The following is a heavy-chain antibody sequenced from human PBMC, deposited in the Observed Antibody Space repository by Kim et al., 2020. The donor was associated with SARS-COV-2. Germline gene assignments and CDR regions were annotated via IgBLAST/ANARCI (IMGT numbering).Heavy chain of an antibody. CDR2: IYYSGST. J-gene: IGHJ4*02. D-gene: IGHD2-8*01. CDR1: GGSISSSSYY. CDR3: ARDSGYSYGYFPLYCTNGVCYTFDY. V-gene: IGHV4-39*07. Sequence: SETLSLTCTVSGGSISSSSYYWGWIRQPPGKGLEWIGSIYYSGSTYYNPSLKSRVTISVDTSKNQFSLKLSSVTAADTAVYYCARDSGYSYGYFPLYCTNGVCYTFDYWGQGTLVTVSS.